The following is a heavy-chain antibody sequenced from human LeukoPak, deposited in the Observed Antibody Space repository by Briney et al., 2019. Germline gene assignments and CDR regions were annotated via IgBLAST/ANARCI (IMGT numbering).Heavy chain of an antibody. J-gene: IGHJ4*02. CDR1: GYTFTSYA. CDR3: ARTRSSWYYFDY. V-gene: IGHV1-2*02. CDR2: INPNSGGT. Sequence: ASVKVSCKASGYTFTSYAMNWVRQAPGQGLEWMGWINPNSGGTNYAQKFQGRVTMTRDTSISTAYMELSRLRSDDTAVYYCARTRSSWYYFDYWGQGTLVTVSS. D-gene: IGHD6-13*01.